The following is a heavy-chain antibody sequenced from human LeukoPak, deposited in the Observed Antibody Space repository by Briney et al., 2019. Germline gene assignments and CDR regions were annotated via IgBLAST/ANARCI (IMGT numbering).Heavy chain of an antibody. CDR3: ARRAGDFWSGYYTYNWFDP. CDR2: FYYSGST. D-gene: IGHD3-3*01. J-gene: IGHJ5*02. Sequence: SETLSPTCTVSGGSVSSSSYYWDWLRQPPGKGLEWSGRFYYSGSTYYNPSLKRRATISVDTSKNQFSLKLNSVTAADTAVYDCARRAGDFWSGYYTYNWFDPWGQGTLVTVSS. CDR1: GGSVSSSSYY. V-gene: IGHV4-39*01.